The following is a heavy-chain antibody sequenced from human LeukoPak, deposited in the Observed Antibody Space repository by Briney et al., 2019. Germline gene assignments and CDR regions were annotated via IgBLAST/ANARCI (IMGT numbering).Heavy chain of an antibody. D-gene: IGHD5-24*01. CDR1: GFTFSSYW. J-gene: IGHJ4*02. CDR2: INSDGKSI. CDR3: ARDVATSFDY. V-gene: IGHV3-74*01. Sequence: PGGSLRLSCAASGFTFSSYWMHWVRQAPGKGLVWVSRINSDGKSISYADSVKGRFTTSRDNAKNTLNLQMNSVRAEDTAVYYCARDVATSFDYWGQGTLVTVSS.